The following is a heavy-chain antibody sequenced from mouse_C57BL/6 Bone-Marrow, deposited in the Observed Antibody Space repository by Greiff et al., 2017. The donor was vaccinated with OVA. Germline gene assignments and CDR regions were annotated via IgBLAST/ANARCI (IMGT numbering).Heavy chain of an antibody. CDR3: ARWGVVVAYYYAMDY. CDR1: GYTFTSYW. CDR2: IHPNSGST. J-gene: IGHJ4*01. Sequence: QVQLQQPGAELVKPGASVKLSCKASGYTFTSYWMHWVKQRPGQGLEWIGMIHPNSGSTNYNEKFKSKATLTVDKSSSTAYMQLSSLTSEDSAVYYCARWGVVVAYYYAMDYWGQGTSVTVSS. D-gene: IGHD1-1*01. V-gene: IGHV1-64*01.